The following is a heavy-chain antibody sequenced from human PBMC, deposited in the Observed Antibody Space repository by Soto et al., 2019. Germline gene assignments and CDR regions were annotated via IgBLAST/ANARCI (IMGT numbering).Heavy chain of an antibody. D-gene: IGHD3-10*01. Sequence: GPLRLSCGASVFIFSNFDMHWVRQTTEKGLEWVSGIGFAGDTNYSGSVKGRFTISRENAKNSLFLQMNSLRVGDTAVYYCVRGLPGGFDPWGQGTLVTVSS. CDR2: IGFAGDT. J-gene: IGHJ5*02. CDR3: VRGLPGGFDP. V-gene: IGHV3-13*01. CDR1: VFIFSNFD.